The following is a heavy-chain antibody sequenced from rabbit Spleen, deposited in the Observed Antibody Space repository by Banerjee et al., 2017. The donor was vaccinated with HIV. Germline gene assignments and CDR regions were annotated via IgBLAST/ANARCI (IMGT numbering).Heavy chain of an antibody. Sequence: QEQLVESGGGLVKPGASLTLTCTASGVSFSGDSYMCWVRQAPGKGLEWIGCIYAGSSGRTYYASWAKGRFTISKASSTTLTLQMTSLTAADTATYFCARNKDYGSYVDLSRMDLWGPGTLVTVS. CDR1: GVSFSGDSY. J-gene: IGHJ3*01. D-gene: IGHD3-1*01. V-gene: IGHV1S45*01. CDR3: ARNKDYGSYVDLSRMDL. CDR2: IYAGSSGRT.